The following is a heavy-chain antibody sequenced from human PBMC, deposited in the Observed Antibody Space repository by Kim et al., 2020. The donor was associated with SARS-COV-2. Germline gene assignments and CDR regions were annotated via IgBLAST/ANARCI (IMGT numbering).Heavy chain of an antibody. J-gene: IGHJ4*02. D-gene: IGHD3-3*01. CDR3: ATLEYYFDY. CDR1: GFTFNFNT. Sequence: GRSLRLSCAASGFTFNFNTIHWVRQAPGRGLEWVALISSDGSDKYYADSVKGRFTISRDNSKNTLYLQMNSLRTEDTGVYYCATLEYYFDYWGQGTLVTVSS. CDR2: ISSDGSDK. V-gene: IGHV3-30*04.